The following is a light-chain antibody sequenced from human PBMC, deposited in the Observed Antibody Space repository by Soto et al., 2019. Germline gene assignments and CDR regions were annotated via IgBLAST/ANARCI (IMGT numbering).Light chain of an antibody. CDR1: QDINIY. J-gene: IGKJ5*01. Sequence: DIQMTQSPSSLFASVGDRVTITCQATQDINIYLNWYQQKPGKAPNLLIYDASNLEIGVPSRFRGSGSGTHFTFTISSLQTEDIGTYSCQQYDILPITFGRGTRLEIK. CDR2: DAS. V-gene: IGKV1-33*01. CDR3: QQYDILPIT.